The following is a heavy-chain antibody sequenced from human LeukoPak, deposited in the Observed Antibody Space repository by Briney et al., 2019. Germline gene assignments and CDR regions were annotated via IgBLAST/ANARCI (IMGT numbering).Heavy chain of an antibody. CDR3: ARAPRIGARWESGY. CDR1: GYTFTSYY. V-gene: IGHV1-46*01. CDR2: INPSGGST. D-gene: IGHD1-26*01. Sequence: GASVKVSCKASGYTFTSYYMHWVRQAPGQGLEWMGIINPSGGSTSYAQKFQGRVTMTRDTSISTAYMELSRLRSDDTAVYYCARAPRIGARWESGYWGQGTLVTVSS. J-gene: IGHJ4*02.